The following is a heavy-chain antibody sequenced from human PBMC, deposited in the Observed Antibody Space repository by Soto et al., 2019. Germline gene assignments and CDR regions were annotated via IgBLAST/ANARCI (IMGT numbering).Heavy chain of an antibody. D-gene: IGHD6-13*01. CDR3: ARDVSPGSSSWYFDAFDI. CDR2: IKKDESKK. CDR1: GFTFSSYW. J-gene: IGHJ3*02. Sequence: EERLVESGGGLVQPGGSLRLSCAASGFTFSSYWMTWVRQAPGKGLAWVANIKKDESKKSYLDSVRGRFTISRDNAKNSLYLQMDSLTAEDTALYYCARDVSPGSSSWYFDAFDIWGQGTMVTVAS. V-gene: IGHV3-7*05.